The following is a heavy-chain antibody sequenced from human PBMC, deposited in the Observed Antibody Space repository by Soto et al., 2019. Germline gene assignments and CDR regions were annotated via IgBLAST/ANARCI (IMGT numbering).Heavy chain of an antibody. CDR1: GFTFSSYA. CDR3: AKDKGLAATLHYYYYGMDV. CDR2: ISGSGGST. Sequence: GGSLRLSCAASGFTFSSYAMSWVRQAPGKGLEWVSAISGSGGSTYYADSVKGRFTISRDNSKNTLYLQMNSLRAEDTAVYYCAKDKGLAATLHYYYYGMDVWGQGTTVTVSS. J-gene: IGHJ6*02. V-gene: IGHV3-23*01. D-gene: IGHD2-15*01.